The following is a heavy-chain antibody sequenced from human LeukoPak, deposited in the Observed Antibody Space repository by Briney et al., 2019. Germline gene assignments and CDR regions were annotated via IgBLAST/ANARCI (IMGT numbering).Heavy chain of an antibody. CDR3: VRAQGSS. V-gene: IGHV1-8*01. CDR2: MNPNSGNT. CDR1: GYTFTSYD. J-gene: IGHJ4*02. Sequence: ASVKVSCKSSGYTFTSYDINWVRQATGQGLEWMGWMNPNSGNTGYSQTFQGRRTMTRIASIRTAYMVLRSLRSEATTVSYCVRAQGSSWGQGTLVTVSS. D-gene: IGHD6-13*01.